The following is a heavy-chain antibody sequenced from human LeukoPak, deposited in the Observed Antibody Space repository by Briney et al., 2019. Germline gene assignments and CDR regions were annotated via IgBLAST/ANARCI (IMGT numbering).Heavy chain of an antibody. CDR1: GYTFTGYH. D-gene: IGHD6-19*01. V-gene: IGHV1-2*06. J-gene: IGHJ5*02. CDR2: INPNSGDT. CDR3: ARRSSGWYNWFDP. Sequence: GASVKVSCKASGYTFTGYHMHWVRQAPGQGLEWMGRINPNSGDTNYAQKLQGRVTMTTDTSTSTAYMELRSLRSDDTAVYYCARRSSGWYNWFDPWGQGTLVTVSS.